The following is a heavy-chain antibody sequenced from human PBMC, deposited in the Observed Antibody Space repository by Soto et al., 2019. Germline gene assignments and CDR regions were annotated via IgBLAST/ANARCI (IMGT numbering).Heavy chain of an antibody. CDR1: GYTFTSYA. V-gene: IGHV1-3*01. CDR3: ARGVDSSGYHPIDY. D-gene: IGHD3-22*01. J-gene: IGHJ4*02. CDR2: INAGNGNT. Sequence: ASVKVSCKASGYTFTSYAMHWVRQAPGQRLEWMGWINAGNGNTKYSQKFQGRVTITRDTSASTAYMELSSLRSEDTAVYYCARGVDSSGYHPIDYWGQGTLVTVSS.